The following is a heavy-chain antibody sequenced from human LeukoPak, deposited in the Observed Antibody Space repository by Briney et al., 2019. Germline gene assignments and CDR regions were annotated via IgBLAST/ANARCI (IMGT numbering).Heavy chain of an antibody. Sequence: GGSLRLSCAASGFTFSSYAMSWVRQAPGKGLEWVSAISGSGGSTYYADSVKGRFTISRDNSKNALYLQMNSLRAEDTAVYYCAKDRKTVLLWFGVSRWFDPWGQGTLVTVSS. CDR3: AKDRKTVLLWFGVSRWFDP. D-gene: IGHD3-10*01. CDR1: GFTFSSYA. J-gene: IGHJ5*02. V-gene: IGHV3-23*01. CDR2: ISGSGGST.